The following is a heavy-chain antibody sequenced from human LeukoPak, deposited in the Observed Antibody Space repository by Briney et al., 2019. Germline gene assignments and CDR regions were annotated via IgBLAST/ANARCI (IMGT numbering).Heavy chain of an antibody. CDR1: GFTFSSYW. CDR2: IKQDGSEK. D-gene: IGHD4-17*01. V-gene: IGHV3-7*01. J-gene: IGHJ2*01. Sequence: GGSLRLSCAASGFTFSSYWMSWVRQAPGKGLEWVANIKQDGSEKYYVDSVKDRFTISRDNAKNSLYLQMNSLRAEDTAVYYCATSNYDDYDWHFDLWGRGTLVTVSS. CDR3: ATSNYDDYDWHFDL.